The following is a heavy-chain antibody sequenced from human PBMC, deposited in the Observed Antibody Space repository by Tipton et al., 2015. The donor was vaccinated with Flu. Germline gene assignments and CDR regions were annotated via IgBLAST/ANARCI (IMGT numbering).Heavy chain of an antibody. CDR1: GGSISSGSYY. V-gene: IGHV4-61*02. CDR2: IYTTGIP. D-gene: IGHD2-15*01. J-gene: IGHJ4*02. CDR3: ARGGGSPSY. Sequence: TLSLTCTVSGGSISSGSYYWSWIRQPAGKGLEWIGRIYTTGIPNYNPSLRSRVTISVDMSKNQFSLELTSVTAADTAVYYCARGGGSPSYWGQGTLGTVS.